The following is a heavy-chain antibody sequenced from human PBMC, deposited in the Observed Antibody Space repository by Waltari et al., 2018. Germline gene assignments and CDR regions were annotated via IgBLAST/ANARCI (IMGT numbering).Heavy chain of an antibody. V-gene: IGHV3-23*04. CDR1: GFTFSSSA. J-gene: IGHJ6*02. Sequence: EVQLVESGGGLVQPGGSLRLSCAASGFTFSSSAMSSVRQAPGKGLEWVAAISGSGGSTYYADSVKGRFTSSRDNSKNTLYLQMNSLRAEDTAVYYCAKGGSSWFSSDYYYGMDVWGQGTTVTVSS. D-gene: IGHD6-13*01. CDR2: ISGSGGST. CDR3: AKGGSSWFSSDYYYGMDV.